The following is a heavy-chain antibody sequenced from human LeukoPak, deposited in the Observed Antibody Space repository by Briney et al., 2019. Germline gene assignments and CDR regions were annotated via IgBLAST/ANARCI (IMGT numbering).Heavy chain of an antibody. CDR3: ARDCSGGSCYGAFDI. J-gene: IGHJ3*02. D-gene: IGHD2-15*01. Sequence: PSETLSLTCTVSGASIRSGDYYWSWIRQPPGKGPEWIGCIYDSGSTYYNPSLKSRITISVDTSENRFSLKLSSVTATDTAVYYCARDCSGGSCYGAFDIWGQGTMVTVSS. CDR1: GASIRSGDYY. V-gene: IGHV4-30-4*01. CDR2: IYDSGST.